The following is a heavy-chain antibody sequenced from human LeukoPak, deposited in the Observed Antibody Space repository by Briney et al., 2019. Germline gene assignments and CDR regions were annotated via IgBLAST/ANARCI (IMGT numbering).Heavy chain of an antibody. D-gene: IGHD6-13*01. CDR2: INHSGST. CDR1: GGSFSGYY. J-gene: IGHJ5*02. CDR3: ARASMAAAGPYNWFDP. V-gene: IGHV4-34*01. Sequence: SETLSLTCAVYGGSFSGYYWSWIRQPPGKGLEWIGEINHSGSTNYNPSLKSRVTISVDTSKNQFSLKLSSVTAADTAVYYCARASMAAAGPYNWFDPWGQGTLVTVSS.